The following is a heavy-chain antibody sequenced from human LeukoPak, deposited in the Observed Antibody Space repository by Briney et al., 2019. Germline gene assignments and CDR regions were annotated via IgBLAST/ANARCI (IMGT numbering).Heavy chain of an antibody. Sequence: ASVKVSCKVSGYTLTELSMHWVRQAPGKGLEWMGGFDPEDGETIYAQKFQGRVTMTEDTSTDTAYMELSSLRSEDTAVYYCATAVGGSYYSWFDPWGQGTLVTVSS. V-gene: IGHV1-24*01. D-gene: IGHD1-26*01. CDR3: ATAVGGSYYSWFDP. CDR2: FDPEDGET. CDR1: GYTLTELS. J-gene: IGHJ5*02.